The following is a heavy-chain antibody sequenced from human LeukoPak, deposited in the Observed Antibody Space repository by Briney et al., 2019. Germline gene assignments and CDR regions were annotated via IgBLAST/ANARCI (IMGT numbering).Heavy chain of an antibody. J-gene: IGHJ4*02. CDR1: GFTFSLYE. Sequence: PGGSLRLSCAAPGFTFSLYEINWVRQAPGKGLDWVSHISSSGATTYYADSVKGRFTISRDNAKNTLYLQMNSLRAEDTAVYYCARDRCNNGVFLTDYWGQGTLVTVSS. D-gene: IGHD2-8*01. CDR2: ISSSGATT. CDR3: ARDRCNNGVFLTDY. V-gene: IGHV3-48*03.